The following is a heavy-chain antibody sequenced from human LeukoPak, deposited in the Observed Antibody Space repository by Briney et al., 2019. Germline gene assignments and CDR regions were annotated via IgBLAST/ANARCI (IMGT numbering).Heavy chain of an antibody. CDR3: ARDPEGFGATYFDY. CDR1: GFSFSSYN. Sequence: GGSLRLSCVASGFSFSSYNMNWVRQALGKGLEWVSSISRSASNIYYADSVKGRFTISRDNAKNSFYLQMNSLRAEDTAVFYCARDPEGFGATYFDYWGQGTLVTVSS. J-gene: IGHJ4*02. CDR2: ISRSASNI. V-gene: IGHV3-21*01. D-gene: IGHD3-16*01.